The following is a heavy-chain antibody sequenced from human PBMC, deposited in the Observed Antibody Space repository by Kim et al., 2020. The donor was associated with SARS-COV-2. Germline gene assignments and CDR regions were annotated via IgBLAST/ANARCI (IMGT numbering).Heavy chain of an antibody. CDR1: GGSISSSSYY. CDR3: AYDSSSSVLLPYYFDY. D-gene: IGHD6-13*01. J-gene: IGHJ4*02. V-gene: IGHV4-39*01. CDR2: IYYSGST. Sequence: SETLSLTCTVSGGSISSSSYYWGWIRQPPGKGLEWIGSIYYSGSTYYNPSLKSRVTISVDTSKNQFSLKLSSVTAADTAVYYCAYDSSSSVLLPYYFDYWGQGTLVTVSS.